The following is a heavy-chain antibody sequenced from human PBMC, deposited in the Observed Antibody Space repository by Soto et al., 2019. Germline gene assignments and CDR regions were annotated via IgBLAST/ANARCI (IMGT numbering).Heavy chain of an antibody. CDR1: GGSFSGYY. CDR3: ARDGLAVAGTGFDY. Sequence: SETLSLTCAVYGGSFSGYYWSWIRQPPGKGLEWIGEINHSGSTNYNPSLKSRVTISVDKSKNQFSLKLSSVTAADTAVYYCARDGLAVAGTGFDYWGQGTLVTVSS. J-gene: IGHJ4*02. D-gene: IGHD6-19*01. CDR2: INHSGST. V-gene: IGHV4-34*01.